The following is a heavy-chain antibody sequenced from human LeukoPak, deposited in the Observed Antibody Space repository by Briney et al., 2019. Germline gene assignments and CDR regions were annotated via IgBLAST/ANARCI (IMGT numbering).Heavy chain of an antibody. CDR3: ASYISGWGYYFDY. D-gene: IGHD6-19*01. J-gene: IGHJ4*02. CDR2: INPNSGGT. V-gene: IGHV1-2*02. CDR1: GYTFTGYY. Sequence: GASVNVSCKASGYTFTGYYMHWVRQAPGQGLEWMGWINPNSGGTNYAQKFQGRVTMTRDTSISTAYMELSRLRSDDTAVYYCASYISGWGYYFDYWGQGTLVTVSS.